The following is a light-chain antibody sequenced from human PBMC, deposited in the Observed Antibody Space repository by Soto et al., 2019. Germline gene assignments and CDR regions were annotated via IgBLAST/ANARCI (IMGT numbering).Light chain of an antibody. CDR3: HQYGGSPGT. CDR2: DAS. Sequence: IVLTQSPGHLSLSPGEKATLSCRASQSVSSNYLAWYQQRPGQAPRLLIYDASSRATGVPDRFSGSGSGTDFTLTISRLEPEDFAVYYCHQYGGSPGTLGQGTKVEIK. CDR1: QSVSSNY. J-gene: IGKJ1*01. V-gene: IGKV3-20*01.